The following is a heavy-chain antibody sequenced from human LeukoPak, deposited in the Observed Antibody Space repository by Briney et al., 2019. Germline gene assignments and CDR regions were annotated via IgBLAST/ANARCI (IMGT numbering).Heavy chain of an antibody. Sequence: GASVKVSCKGSGYTFTGYYMHWVRQAPGQGLEWMGRINPNSGGTNYAQKFQGRVTMTRDTSISTAYMELSRLRSDDTAVYYCARDRLPIAVAGTGPRLRFDPWGQGTLVTVSS. CDR3: ARDRLPIAVAGTGPRLRFDP. J-gene: IGHJ5*02. CDR2: INPNSGGT. V-gene: IGHV1-2*02. CDR1: GYTFTGYY. D-gene: IGHD6-19*01.